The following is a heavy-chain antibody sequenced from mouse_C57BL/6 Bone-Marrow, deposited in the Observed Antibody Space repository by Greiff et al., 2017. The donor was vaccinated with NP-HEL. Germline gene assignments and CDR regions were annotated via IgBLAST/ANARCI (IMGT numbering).Heavy chain of an antibody. D-gene: IGHD3-2*01. CDR1: GYTFTSYW. Sequence: QVQLQQPGAELVKPGASVKLSCKASGYTFTSYWMHWVKQRPGQGLEWIGMIHPNSGSTNYNEKFKSKATLTVDKSSSTAYMQLSSLTSEDSAVYYCARGRQGPYYYDCQGQGTTLTVSS. CDR3: ARGRQGPYYYDC. CDR2: IHPNSGST. J-gene: IGHJ2*01. V-gene: IGHV1-64*01.